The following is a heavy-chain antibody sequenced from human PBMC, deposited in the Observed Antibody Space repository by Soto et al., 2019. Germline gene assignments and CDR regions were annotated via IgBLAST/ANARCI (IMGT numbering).Heavy chain of an antibody. Sequence: EVQLVESGGGLVQPGGSLRLSCAASGFTFSSDWMHWVRQAPGKGLVWVSRINTNGITTTYEDAVQGRFTISRDNATNTLYLQMNSLRAEDTAMYYCAGVPTGRFGVWSYWGQGTLVSVSS. CDR3: AGVPTGRFGVWSY. CDR1: GFTFSSDW. D-gene: IGHD1-1*01. J-gene: IGHJ4*02. V-gene: IGHV3-74*01. CDR2: INTNGITT.